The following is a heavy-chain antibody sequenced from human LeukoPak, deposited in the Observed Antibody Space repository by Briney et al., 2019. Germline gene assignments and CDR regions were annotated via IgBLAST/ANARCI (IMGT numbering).Heavy chain of an antibody. Sequence: SVKVSCKASGGTFSSYAISWVRQAPGQGLEWMGGIIPIFGTPNYAQKLQGRVTMTTDTSTSTAYMELRSLRSDDTAVYYCARGRQWELAAGDWFDPWGQGTLVTVSS. D-gene: IGHD1-26*01. J-gene: IGHJ5*02. V-gene: IGHV1-69*05. CDR3: ARGRQWELAAGDWFDP. CDR1: GGTFSSYA. CDR2: IIPIFGTP.